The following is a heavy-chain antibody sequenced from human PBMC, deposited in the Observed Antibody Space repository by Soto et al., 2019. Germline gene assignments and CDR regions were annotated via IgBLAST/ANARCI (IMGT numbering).Heavy chain of an antibody. J-gene: IGHJ5*02. Sequence: QVQLVQSGGEVKKPGASVKVSCKTSGYTFTTYYIHWLRQAPGQGLEWMGIINPTGGSATYAQKFQGRVTMTRDTSTATVFMELSSLRSEDTAVYYCGRDRGWFDPWGQGTLVTVSS. CDR3: GRDRGWFDP. V-gene: IGHV1-46*01. CDR1: GYTFTTYY. CDR2: INPTGGSA.